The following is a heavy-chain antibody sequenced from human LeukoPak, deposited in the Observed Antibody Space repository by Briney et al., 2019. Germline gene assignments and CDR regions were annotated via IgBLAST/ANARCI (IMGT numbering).Heavy chain of an antibody. CDR2: ISAYNGHT. CDR1: GYTFTSYG. V-gene: IGHV1-18*01. CDR3: SGGGSSWFSEYYGRDV. D-gene: IGHD6-13*01. Sequence: ASVKASCKASGYTFTSYGISWVRQAPGQGLEWMGWISAYNGHTNYAQKLQGRVTMTTDTSTSTAYMELRSLRSDDTAVYYCSGGGSSWFSEYYGRDVGGQGTTFTVPS. J-gene: IGHJ6*02.